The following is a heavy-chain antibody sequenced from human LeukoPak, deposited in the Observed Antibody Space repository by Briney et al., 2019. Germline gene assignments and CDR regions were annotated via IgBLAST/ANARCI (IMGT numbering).Heavy chain of an antibody. J-gene: IGHJ3*02. CDR1: GFTVSSNY. V-gene: IGHV3-66*01. CDR3: ARTGYSGYGSRDDAFDI. Sequence: TGGSLRLSCAASGFTVSSNYMSWVRQAPGKGLEWVSVIYSGGSTYYADSVKGRFTISRDNSKNTLYLQMNSLRAEDTAVYYCARTGYSGYGSRDDAFDIWGQGTMVTVSS. CDR2: IYSGGST. D-gene: IGHD5-12*01.